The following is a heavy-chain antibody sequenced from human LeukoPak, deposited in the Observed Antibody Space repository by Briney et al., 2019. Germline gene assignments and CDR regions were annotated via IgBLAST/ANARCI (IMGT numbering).Heavy chain of an antibody. J-gene: IGHJ4*02. Sequence: PGGSLRLSCAASGFTVSSNYMTWVRQAPGKGLEWVSAIYSGGSTYYADSVKGRFTISRDNSKNTLYLQMNSLRAEDTAVYYCARARRGEDFDYWGQGTLVTVSS. V-gene: IGHV3-66*01. CDR3: ARARRGEDFDY. CDR2: IYSGGST. D-gene: IGHD3-10*01. CDR1: GFTVSSNY.